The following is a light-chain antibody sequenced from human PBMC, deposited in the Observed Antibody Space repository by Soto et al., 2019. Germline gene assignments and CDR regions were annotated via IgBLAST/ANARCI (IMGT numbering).Light chain of an antibody. Sequence: IQLTQSPSSLSASVGDRVTITYRASQAISDSLVWYQQNPGQAPKLLIYAASTLQSGVPSRFSGSGSGTDFTLTISSLHPADFATYYCQQFKSYPYTFGQGTKLEI. V-gene: IGKV1-9*01. CDR3: QQFKSYPYT. J-gene: IGKJ2*01. CDR2: AAS. CDR1: QAISDS.